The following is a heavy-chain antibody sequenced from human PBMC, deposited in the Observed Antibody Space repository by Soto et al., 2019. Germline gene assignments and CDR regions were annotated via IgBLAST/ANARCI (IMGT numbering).Heavy chain of an antibody. J-gene: IGHJ4*02. CDR3: AKPHYYDSSGYVY. CDR2: ISYDGSNK. V-gene: IGHV3-30*18. CDR1: GFTFSSYG. Sequence: PVGSLRLSCAASGFTFSSYGMHWFRQAPGKGLEWVAVISYDGSNKYYADSVKGRFTISRDNSKNALYLQMNSLRAEDTAVYYCAKPHYYDSSGYVYWGQGTLVTVSS. D-gene: IGHD3-22*01.